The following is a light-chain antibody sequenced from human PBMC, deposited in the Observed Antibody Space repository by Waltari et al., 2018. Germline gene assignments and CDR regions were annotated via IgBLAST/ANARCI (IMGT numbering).Light chain of an antibody. CDR3: QTWGPGIRV. V-gene: IGLV4-69*01. CDR2: VNNNGTH. J-gene: IGLJ3*02. CDR1: SGHSTYA. Sequence: QLMLTQSPSASASLGDSVKLTCTLSSGHSTYALEWHQQQPAKGPRYLMKVNNNGTHSKGDGIPDRFSGSSSGAERYLTISSLQSEDDAEYYCQTWGPGIRVFGGGTKLTVL.